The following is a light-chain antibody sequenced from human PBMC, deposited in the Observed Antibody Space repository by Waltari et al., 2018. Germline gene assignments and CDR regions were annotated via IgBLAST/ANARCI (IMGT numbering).Light chain of an antibody. Sequence: DIVMTQSPDSLAVSLGERATINCKSSQSVLYSSNNKNYLAWYQQKPGQPPKLLIYWASTRECGVPDRFSGSGSGTDFTLTISSLQAEDVAVYYCQQYYSPPLTFGGGTKVEIK. CDR2: WAS. V-gene: IGKV4-1*01. CDR3: QQYYSPPLT. J-gene: IGKJ4*01. CDR1: QSVLYSSNNKNY.